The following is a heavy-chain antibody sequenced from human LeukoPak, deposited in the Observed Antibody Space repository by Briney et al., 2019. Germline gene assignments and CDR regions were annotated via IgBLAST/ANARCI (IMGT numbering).Heavy chain of an antibody. Sequence: SETLTLTCAVYGGSFSGYYWSWIRQPPGKGLEWIGEINHSGSTNYNPSLKSRVIIIIDTPKNHFSLTLSSVTAADTAVYYCARSDGYGLVGIWGQGTMVTVSS. D-gene: IGHD3-10*01. J-gene: IGHJ3*02. V-gene: IGHV4-34*01. CDR2: INHSGST. CDR3: ARSDGYGLVGI. CDR1: GGSFSGYY.